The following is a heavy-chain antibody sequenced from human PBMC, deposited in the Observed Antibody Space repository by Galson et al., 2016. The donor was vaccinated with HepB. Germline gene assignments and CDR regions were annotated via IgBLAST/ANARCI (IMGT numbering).Heavy chain of an antibody. CDR1: GFTVSSNY. V-gene: IGHV3-66*01. J-gene: IGHJ4*02. Sequence: SLRLSCAASGFTVSSNYMSWVRQAPGKGLEWVSIIYADGTTYYADSVKGRFSISRDNSKNTLYVQMNSLRAEDTAVYYCAKNSGYVIEYWGQGTLVSVSS. CDR2: IYADGTT. D-gene: IGHD3-22*01. CDR3: AKNSGYVIEY.